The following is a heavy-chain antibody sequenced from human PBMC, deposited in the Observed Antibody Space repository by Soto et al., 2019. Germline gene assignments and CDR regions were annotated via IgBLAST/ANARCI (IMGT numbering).Heavy chain of an antibody. Sequence: SETLALTCTVSGGSISSYYWSWIRQPPGKGLEWIGYIYYSGSTNYNPSLKSRVTISVATSKNQCSLKLSSVTAADPAVYYCARDNRGWFGELLFHWFDPCGEGTLVTLSS. V-gene: IGHV4-59*01. CDR2: IYYSGST. J-gene: IGHJ5*02. CDR1: GGSISSYY. CDR3: ARDNRGWFGELLFHWFDP. D-gene: IGHD3-10*01.